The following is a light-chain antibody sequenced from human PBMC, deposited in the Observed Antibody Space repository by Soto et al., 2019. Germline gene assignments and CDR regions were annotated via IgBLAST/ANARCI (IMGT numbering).Light chain of an antibody. CDR1: QGISSS. CDR3: QPLNCYPIP. Sequence: WSHSAGALSASVKGIVIITFRASQGISSSLAWYQQKPGKAPKLLIYEASSLQSGVPSRFSGSGSGTDSTLTINCLQPEDSATYSCQPLNCYPIPFAQGTLLAVK. V-gene: IGKV1-9*01. CDR2: EAS. J-gene: IGKJ5*01.